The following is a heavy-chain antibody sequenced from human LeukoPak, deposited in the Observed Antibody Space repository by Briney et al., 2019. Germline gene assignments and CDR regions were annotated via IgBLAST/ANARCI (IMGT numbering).Heavy chain of an antibody. V-gene: IGHV3-7*01. D-gene: IGHD2/OR15-2a*01. Sequence: GGSLRLSCAASGFTFSSYWMSWVRQAPGKGLEWVANIKQDGSEKYYVDSVKGRFTISRDNAENSLYLQMNSLRAEDTAVYYCARVYFLGDFDYWGQGTLVTVSS. CDR2: IKQDGSEK. CDR3: ARVYFLGDFDY. J-gene: IGHJ4*02. CDR1: GFTFSSYW.